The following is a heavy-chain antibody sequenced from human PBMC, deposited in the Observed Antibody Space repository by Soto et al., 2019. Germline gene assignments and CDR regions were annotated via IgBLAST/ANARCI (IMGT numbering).Heavy chain of an antibody. D-gene: IGHD3-22*01. CDR3: ARTDYYYDISGYAPDAFDI. Sequence: SETLSLACSVSGGSITSYYWSWIRQSPGKGLEWIGYIYYSGSTNYNPSLKSRVTISVDTSKNQFSLKLSSVTAADTAVYYCARTDYYYDISGYAPDAFDIWGRGTMVPVSS. V-gene: IGHV4-59*01. J-gene: IGHJ3*02. CDR1: GGSITSYY. CDR2: IYYSGST.